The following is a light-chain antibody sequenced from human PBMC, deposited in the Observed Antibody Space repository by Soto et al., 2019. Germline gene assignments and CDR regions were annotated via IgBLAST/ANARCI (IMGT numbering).Light chain of an antibody. CDR3: CSYVGSPFV. CDR1: SSDVGGYNY. Sequence: QSALTQPRSVSGSPGQSVTISCTGTSSDVGGYNYVSWYQQYPGKAPKLMIDDVSKRPSGVPDRFSGSKSGNTASLTISGLQAEDEADYYCCSYVGSPFVFGTGTKLTVL. J-gene: IGLJ1*01. CDR2: DVS. V-gene: IGLV2-11*01.